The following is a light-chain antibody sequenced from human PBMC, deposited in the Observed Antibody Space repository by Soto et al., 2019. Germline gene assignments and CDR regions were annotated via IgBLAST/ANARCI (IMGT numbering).Light chain of an antibody. CDR1: QSVLLSSDNNNY. Sequence: IVMTQSPDSLAVSLGERATINCKSSQSVLLSSDNNNYLAWYQQKPGKAPKLLIYTISTLQSGVPSRFSGSGSGTEFTLTISSLQPDDFATYYCQQVNTYPVTFGGGTKVDIK. CDR3: QQVNTYPVT. V-gene: IGKV4-1*01. CDR2: TIS. J-gene: IGKJ4*01.